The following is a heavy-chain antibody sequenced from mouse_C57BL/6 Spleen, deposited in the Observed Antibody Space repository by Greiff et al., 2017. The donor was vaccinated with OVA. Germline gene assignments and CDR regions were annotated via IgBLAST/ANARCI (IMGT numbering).Heavy chain of an antibody. D-gene: IGHD1-1*01. V-gene: IGHV1-82*01. CDR1: GYAFSSSW. CDR2: IYPGDGDT. J-gene: IGHJ2*01. Sequence: QVQLQQSGPELVKPGASVKISCKASGYAFSSSWMNWVKQRPGKGLEWIGRIYPGDGDTNYNGKFKGKATLTADKSSSTAYMQLSSLTSEDSAVYFCARGDYGSTLFDGWGKGTTLTVSS. CDR3: ARGDYGSTLFDG.